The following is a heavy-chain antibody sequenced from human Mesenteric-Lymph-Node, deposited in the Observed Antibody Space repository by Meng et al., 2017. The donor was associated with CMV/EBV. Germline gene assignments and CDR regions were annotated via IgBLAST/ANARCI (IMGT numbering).Heavy chain of an antibody. Sequence: SLKISCAASGFTFDDYAMHWVRQAPGKGLEWVSGISWNSGNIGYADSVKGRFTISRDNAKKSLYLQMNSLRVEDTALYYCAKTTYGSGPFDYWGQGTLVTVSS. CDR2: ISWNSGNI. CDR1: GFTFDDYA. V-gene: IGHV3-9*01. J-gene: IGHJ4*02. CDR3: AKTTYGSGPFDY. D-gene: IGHD3-10*01.